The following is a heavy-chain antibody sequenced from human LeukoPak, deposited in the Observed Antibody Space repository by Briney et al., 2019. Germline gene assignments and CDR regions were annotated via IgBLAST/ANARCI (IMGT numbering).Heavy chain of an antibody. CDR2: VSQSGGST. CDR3: ATTYYDYVWGSYRPYYFDY. Sequence: PGGSLRLSCVASGFTFTSYAMSWVRQAPGKGLEWVAAVSQSGGSTFHTDSVKGRFTVSRDNSKNTLYLQMNSLRAEDTAVYYCATTYYDYVWGSYRPYYFDYWGQGTLVTVSS. D-gene: IGHD3-16*02. CDR1: GFTFTSYA. J-gene: IGHJ4*02. V-gene: IGHV3-23*01.